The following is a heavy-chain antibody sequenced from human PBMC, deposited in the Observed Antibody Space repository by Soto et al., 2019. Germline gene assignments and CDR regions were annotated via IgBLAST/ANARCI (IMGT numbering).Heavy chain of an antibody. CDR3: ARLGIAVAGTDY. D-gene: IGHD6-19*01. V-gene: IGHV4-39*01. J-gene: IGHJ4*02. CDR2: IYYSGST. Sequence: SETLSLTCTVSGGSISSSSYYWGWIRQPPGKGLEWIGSIYYSGSTYYNPSLKSRVTISVDPSKNQFSLKLSSVTAADTAVYYCARLGIAVAGTDYWGKGTLVTVSS. CDR1: GGSISSSSYY.